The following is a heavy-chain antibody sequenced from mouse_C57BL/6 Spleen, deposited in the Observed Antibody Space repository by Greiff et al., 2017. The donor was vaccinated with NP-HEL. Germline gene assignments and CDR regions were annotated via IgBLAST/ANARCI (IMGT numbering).Heavy chain of an antibody. Sequence: QVQLKQSGPELVKPGASVKISCKASGYAFSSSWMNWVKQRPGKGLEWIGRIYPGDGDTNYNGKFKGKATLTADKSSSTAYMQLSSLTSEDSAVYFCARDVYYYGSSLDYWGQGTTLTVSS. CDR2: IYPGDGDT. D-gene: IGHD1-1*01. V-gene: IGHV1-82*01. CDR3: ARDVYYYGSSLDY. J-gene: IGHJ2*01. CDR1: GYAFSSSW.